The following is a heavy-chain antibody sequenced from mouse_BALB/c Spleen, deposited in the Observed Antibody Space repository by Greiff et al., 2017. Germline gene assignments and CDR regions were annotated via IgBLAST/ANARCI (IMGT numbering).Heavy chain of an antibody. Sequence: VKLQQPGAELVKPGASVKLSCKASGYTFTSYWMHWVKQRPGQGLEWIGEIDPSDSYTNYNQKFKGKATLTVDKSSSTAYMQLSSLTSEDSEVYYCARGGTTAFYAMDYWGQGTSVTVSS. V-gene: IGHV1-69*02. D-gene: IGHD1-2*01. CDR2: IDPSDSYT. J-gene: IGHJ4*01. CDR3: ARGGTTAFYAMDY. CDR1: GYTFTSYW.